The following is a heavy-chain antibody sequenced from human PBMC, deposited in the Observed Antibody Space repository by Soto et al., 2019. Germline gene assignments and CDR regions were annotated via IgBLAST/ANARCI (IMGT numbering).Heavy chain of an antibody. CDR2: ISGSGGST. Sequence: EVQLLESGGGLVQPGGSLRLSCAASGFTFSSYAMSWVRQAPGKGLEWVSAISGSGGSTYYADSVKGRFTISRDNSKNTLYLQMNSLRAEDTAVYYCAKAESKLAVAGNLFDYWGQGTLVTVSS. CDR1: GFTFSSYA. J-gene: IGHJ4*02. D-gene: IGHD6-19*01. V-gene: IGHV3-23*01. CDR3: AKAESKLAVAGNLFDY.